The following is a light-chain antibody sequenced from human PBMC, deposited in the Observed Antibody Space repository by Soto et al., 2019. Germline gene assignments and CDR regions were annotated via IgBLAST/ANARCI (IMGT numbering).Light chain of an antibody. Sequence: QSALTQPASVSGSPGQSITISCTGTRSDVGGYNYVSWYQQHPGKAPKLMIYEVSNRPSGVSNRFSGSKSGNTASLTISGLQAEDEADYYCNSYTSTSSWVFGGGTKLTAL. CDR3: NSYTSTSSWV. J-gene: IGLJ3*02. CDR1: RSDVGGYNY. CDR2: EVS. V-gene: IGLV2-14*01.